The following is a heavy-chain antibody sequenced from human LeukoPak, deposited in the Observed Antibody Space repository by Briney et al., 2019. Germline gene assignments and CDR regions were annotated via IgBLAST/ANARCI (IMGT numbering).Heavy chain of an antibody. CDR1: GFTFSHFA. D-gene: IGHD3-10*01. V-gene: IGHV3-23*01. CDR3: AKLKRVGIAPFDD. J-gene: IGHJ4*02. Sequence: PGGSLRLSCGVSGFTFSHFAMSWVRQAAGKGLQCDADFVKGRFTISRDNSKNTLYLQMTGLRAEDTAVYYCAKLKRVGIAPFDDWGQGILVTVSS.